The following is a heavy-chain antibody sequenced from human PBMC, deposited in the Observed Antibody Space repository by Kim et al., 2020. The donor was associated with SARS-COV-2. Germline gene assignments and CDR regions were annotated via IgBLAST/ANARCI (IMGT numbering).Heavy chain of an antibody. J-gene: IGHJ4*02. CDR1: GGSISRDYW. V-gene: IGHV4-4*02. Sequence: SETLSLTCAVSGGSISRDYWWSWVRQPPGKGLEWIGEIHHSGSTNYNPSLKSRLTISVDKSKNEFSLKLSSLTAADTAVYYCARELAAAALDYWGQGTLVTVS. CDR2: IHHSGST. D-gene: IGHD6-13*01. CDR3: ARELAAAALDY.